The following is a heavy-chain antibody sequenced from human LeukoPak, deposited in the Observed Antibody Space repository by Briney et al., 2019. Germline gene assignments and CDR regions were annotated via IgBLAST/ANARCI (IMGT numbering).Heavy chain of an antibody. V-gene: IGHV1-69*13. J-gene: IGHJ3*02. CDR3: ARDRREYCGGDCSDDAFDI. CDR2: ITPIFGTA. CDR1: GGTFSSYA. D-gene: IGHD2-21*02. Sequence: PGASVKVSCKASGGTFSSYAISWVRQAPGQGLEWMGGITPIFGTANYAQKFQGRVTITADESTSTAYMELSSLRSEDTAVYYCARDRREYCGGDCSDDAFDIWGQGTMVTVSS.